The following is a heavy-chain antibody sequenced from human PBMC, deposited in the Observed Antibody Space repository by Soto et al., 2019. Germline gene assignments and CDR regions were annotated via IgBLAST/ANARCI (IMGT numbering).Heavy chain of an antibody. CDR1: GFTFSSHA. Sequence: EVQLLESGGGLVQPGGALRLSCAASGFTFSSHAMSWVRQAPGKGLEWISSISGGSEGAYYADSVKGRFTISRDNSKNTLDLQMNSLRVEGTAVYYCARDLWWYLHWGQGTLVTVSS. D-gene: IGHD2-15*01. V-gene: IGHV3-23*01. CDR2: ISGGSEGA. CDR3: ARDLWWYLH. J-gene: IGHJ4*02.